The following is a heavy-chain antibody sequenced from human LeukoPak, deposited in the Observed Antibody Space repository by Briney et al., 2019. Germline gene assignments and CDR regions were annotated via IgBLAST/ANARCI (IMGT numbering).Heavy chain of an antibody. CDR2: IYYTGNT. Sequence: SGTLSLTCTVSGISISSSNSYWGWIRQPPGKGLEWVGSIYYTGNTYYNASLKSRVTISIDTSKNQISLRLTSVTAADTAVYYCASGLRGIVVVVAASKYDYWGQGTLVTVSS. D-gene: IGHD2-15*01. V-gene: IGHV4-39*07. CDR3: ASGLRGIVVVVAASKYDY. CDR1: GISISSSNSY. J-gene: IGHJ4*02.